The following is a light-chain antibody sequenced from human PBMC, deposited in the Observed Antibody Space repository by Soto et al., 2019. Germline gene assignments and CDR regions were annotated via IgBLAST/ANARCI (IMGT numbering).Light chain of an antibody. V-gene: IGKV1-12*01. CDR3: QQANSFPIT. J-gene: IGKJ5*01. Sequence: DIQMTQSPCTLSASVGDRVTITCRASQSLNSLLAWYQQKPGRAAKLLIYDASTLQSGVPSRFSGSGSGTHFTLTISSLQPEDFATYYCQQANSFPITFGQGTRLEIK. CDR1: QSLNSL. CDR2: DAS.